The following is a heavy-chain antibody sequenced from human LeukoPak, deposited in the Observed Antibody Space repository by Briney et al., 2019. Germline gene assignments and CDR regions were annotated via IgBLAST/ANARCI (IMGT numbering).Heavy chain of an antibody. V-gene: IGHV3-21*04. CDR2: ISESSSYI. D-gene: IGHD1-1*01. J-gene: IGHJ6*03. Sequence: GGSLRLSCAASGFTFRSYSMNWVRQAPGKGLEWVSYISESSSYIYYADSVKGRFTISRDNSKNTLYLQMNSLRAEDTAVYYCARSYNWNYMDVWGKGTTVTVSS. CDR1: GFTFRSYS. CDR3: ARSYNWNYMDV.